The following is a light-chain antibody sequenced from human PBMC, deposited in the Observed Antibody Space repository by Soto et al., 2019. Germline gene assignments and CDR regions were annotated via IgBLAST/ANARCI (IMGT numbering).Light chain of an antibody. V-gene: IGLV2-14*03. Sequence: QSALTQPASVSGSPGQSITISCTGTSSDVGGYNHVSWYQQHPGKAPKLMIYDVTDRPSGVSNRFSGSKSGNTASLAISGHKAEDEDDYYCKSYTSTTTLVFGGGTKLTVL. CDR3: KSYTSTTTLV. J-gene: IGLJ2*01. CDR1: SSDVGGYNH. CDR2: DVT.